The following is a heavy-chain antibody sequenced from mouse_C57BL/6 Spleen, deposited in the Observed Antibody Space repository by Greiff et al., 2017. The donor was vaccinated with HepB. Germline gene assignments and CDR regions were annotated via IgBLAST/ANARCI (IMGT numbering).Heavy chain of an antibody. D-gene: IGHD2-10*02. V-gene: IGHV1-64*01. Sequence: VQLQQPGAELVKPGASVKLSCKASGYTFTSYWMHWVKQRPGQGLEWIGMIHPNSGSTNYNEKFKSKATLTVDKSSSTAYMQLSSLTSEDSAVYYCAREGYGNYYYFDYWGQGTTLTVSS. CDR2: IHPNSGST. CDR3: AREGYGNYYYFDY. CDR1: GYTFTSYW. J-gene: IGHJ2*01.